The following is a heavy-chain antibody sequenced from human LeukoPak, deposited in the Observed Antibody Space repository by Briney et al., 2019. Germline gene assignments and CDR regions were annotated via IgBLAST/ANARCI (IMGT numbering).Heavy chain of an antibody. D-gene: IGHD3-22*01. CDR3: ARGNYSGYYYYSGEDY. Sequence: ASVKVSCKASGYTFTSYDINWVRQATGQGLEWMGWMNPNSGNTGYAQKFQGRVTITTDESTSTAYMELSSLRSEDTAVYYCARGNYSGYYYYSGEDYWGQGTLVTVSS. CDR1: GYTFTSYD. CDR2: MNPNSGNT. J-gene: IGHJ4*02. V-gene: IGHV1-8*03.